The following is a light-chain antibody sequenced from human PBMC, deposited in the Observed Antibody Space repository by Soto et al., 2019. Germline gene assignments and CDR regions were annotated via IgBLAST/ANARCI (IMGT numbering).Light chain of an antibody. CDR2: RNN. CDR3: AAWDDSLSGPV. V-gene: IGLV1-47*01. J-gene: IGLJ2*01. Sequence: QPVLTQPPSASGTPGQRVTISCSGSTSNIGNNYVFWYQQFPGPAPQLLIFRNNQRPSGVPDRFSGSKSGTSASLAISGLRSDDEATYYCAAWDDSLSGPVFGGGTKLTVL. CDR1: TSNIGNNY.